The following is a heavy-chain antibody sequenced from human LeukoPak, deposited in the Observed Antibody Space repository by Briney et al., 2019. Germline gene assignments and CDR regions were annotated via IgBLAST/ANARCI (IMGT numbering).Heavy chain of an antibody. V-gene: IGHV3-21*01. J-gene: IGHJ3*02. CDR2: ISSSSSYI. D-gene: IGHD3-16*02. CDR1: GFTFSSYS. Sequence: GGSLRLSCAASGFTFSSYSMNWVRQAPGKGLEWVSSISSSSSYIYYADSVKGRFTISRDSAKNSLYLQMNSLRAEDTAVYYCASLSASFAFDIWGQGTMVTVSS. CDR3: ASLSASFAFDI.